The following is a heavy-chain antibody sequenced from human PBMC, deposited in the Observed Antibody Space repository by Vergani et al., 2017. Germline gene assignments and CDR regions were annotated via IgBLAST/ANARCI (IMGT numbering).Heavy chain of an antibody. Sequence: QVQLQESGPGLVKHPGTLSLTCAVSGGSIRGTNWWSWVRQSPGKVLEWTGEIYHSGSTNYNPSLKSRVTISVDKSKNQFSLKLSSVTAADTAVYYCASNGYYCLDYWGRGTLVTVSS. V-gene: IGHV4-4*03. CDR3: ASNGYYCLDY. CDR2: IYHSGST. J-gene: IGHJ4*02. CDR1: GGSIRGTNW. D-gene: IGHD3-22*01.